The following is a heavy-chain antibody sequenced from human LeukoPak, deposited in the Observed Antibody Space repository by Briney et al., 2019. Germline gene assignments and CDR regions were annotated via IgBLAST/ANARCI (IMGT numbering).Heavy chain of an antibody. CDR2: INPNSGDT. CDR1: GYTFTGYY. Sequence: ASVKVSCKASGYTFTGYYMHWVRQAPGQGLEWMGWINPNSGDTNYAQKVQGRVTMTTDTSISTAYMELSRLRSDDTAVYYCARGRERIPLPGLDYWGQGTLVTVSS. D-gene: IGHD6-19*01. CDR3: ARGRERIPLPGLDY. V-gene: IGHV1-2*02. J-gene: IGHJ4*02.